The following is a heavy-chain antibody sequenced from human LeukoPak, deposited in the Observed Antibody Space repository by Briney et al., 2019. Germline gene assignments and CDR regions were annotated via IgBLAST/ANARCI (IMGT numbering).Heavy chain of an antibody. Sequence: PSETLSLTCAVYGGSFSGYYWSWIRQPPGKGLEWIGYIYYSGSTNYNPSLKSRVTISVDTSKNQFSLKLSSVTAADTAVYYCARAGGSYYPIMYNWFDPWGQGTLVTVSS. CDR3: ARAGGSYYPIMYNWFDP. D-gene: IGHD3-10*01. CDR1: GGSFSGYY. J-gene: IGHJ5*02. V-gene: IGHV4-59*01. CDR2: IYYSGST.